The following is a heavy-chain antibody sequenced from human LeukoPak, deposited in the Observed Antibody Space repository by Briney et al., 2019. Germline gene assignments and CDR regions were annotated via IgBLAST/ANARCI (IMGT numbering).Heavy chain of an antibody. V-gene: IGHV3-48*01. CDR2: ISSSSSTI. D-gene: IGHD3-22*01. Sequence: QRGGSLRLSCAASGFTFSSHSMNWVRQAPGKGLEWVSYISSSSSTIYYADSVKGRFTISRDNAKNSLYLQMNSLRAEDTAVYYCARGAYYYEDWGQGTLVTVSS. CDR1: GFTFSSHS. J-gene: IGHJ4*02. CDR3: ARGAYYYED.